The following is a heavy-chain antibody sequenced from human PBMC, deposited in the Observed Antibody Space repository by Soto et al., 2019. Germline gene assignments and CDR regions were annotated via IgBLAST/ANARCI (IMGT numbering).Heavy chain of an antibody. CDR1: GYTFTTFG. V-gene: IGHV1-18*01. D-gene: IGHD2-15*01. CDR2: ISAYSGNT. J-gene: IGHJ4*02. CDR3: ARAFCSGGSCYLDY. Sequence: QVQLVQSGGEVKKPGAAVKVSCKASGYTFTTFGIGWVRQAPGQGLEWMGWISAYSGNTEYPEKLQGRGTMTIDTATSTTYMELRSPRSDDTAVYYCARAFCSGGSCYLDYWGQGALVTVSS.